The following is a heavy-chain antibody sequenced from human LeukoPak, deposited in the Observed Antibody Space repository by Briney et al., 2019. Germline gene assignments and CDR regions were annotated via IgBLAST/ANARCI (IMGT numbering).Heavy chain of an antibody. CDR3: ARADALNYYYMDV. J-gene: IGHJ6*03. CDR2: ISYDGSNK. D-gene: IGHD2-2*01. V-gene: IGHV3-30*01. Sequence: QSGGSLRLSCAASGFTFSSYAMHWVRQAPGKGLEWVAVISYDGSNKYYADSVKGRFTISRDNSKNTLYLQMNSLRAEDTAVYYCARADALNYYYMDVWGKGTTVTVSS. CDR1: GFTFSSYA.